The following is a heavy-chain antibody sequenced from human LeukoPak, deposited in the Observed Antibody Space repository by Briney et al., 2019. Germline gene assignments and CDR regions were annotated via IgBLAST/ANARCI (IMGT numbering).Heavy chain of an antibody. D-gene: IGHD3-3*01. V-gene: IGHV4-39*07. CDR3: ARAGTIFGVVTYYYYMDV. Sequence: SETLSLTCTVSSGSIGSSSYYWGWIRQSPGKGLEWIGSIFYSGSTFYNPSLKSRVTISVDTSKNQFSLKLSSVTATDTAVYYCARAGTIFGVVTYYYYMDVWGKETTVTVSS. J-gene: IGHJ6*03. CDR1: SGSIGSSSYY. CDR2: IFYSGST.